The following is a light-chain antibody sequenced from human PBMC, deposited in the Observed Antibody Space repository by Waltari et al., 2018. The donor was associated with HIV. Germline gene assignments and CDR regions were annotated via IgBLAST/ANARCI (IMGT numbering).Light chain of an antibody. J-gene: IGKJ5*01. Sequence: EIVLTQSPAALSFSPGERAILSCRASQSVSTYLAWYKQKPGQAPRLLIFDASKRATGIPARFSGSGSGTDFTLTISSLEPEDFALYYCQQRADWPITFGQGTRLDIK. CDR1: QSVSTY. CDR3: QQRADWPIT. CDR2: DAS. V-gene: IGKV3-11*01.